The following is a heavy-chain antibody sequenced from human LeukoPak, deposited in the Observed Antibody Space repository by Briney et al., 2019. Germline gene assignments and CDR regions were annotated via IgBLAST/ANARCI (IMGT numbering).Heavy chain of an antibody. CDR1: GFTFGDYA. D-gene: IGHD4-17*01. CDR3: TRDGYGDYIPYYFDY. J-gene: IGHJ4*02. Sequence: GGSLRLSCTASGFTFGDYAMSWFRQAPGKGLEWVGFIRSKAYGGTTEYAASVKGRFTISRDDSKSIAYLQMNSLKTEDTAVYYCTRDGYGDYIPYYFDYWGQGTLVTVSS. V-gene: IGHV3-49*03. CDR2: IRSKAYGGTT.